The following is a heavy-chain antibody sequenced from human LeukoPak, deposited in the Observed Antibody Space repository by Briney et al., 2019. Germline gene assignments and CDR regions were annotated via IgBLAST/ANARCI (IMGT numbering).Heavy chain of an antibody. J-gene: IGHJ4*02. V-gene: IGHV3-7*01. CDR2: IKQDGSEK. CDR3: ARDKYYDRYFDS. Sequence: PGGSLRLSCAASGFIFSSYGMHWVRQAPGKGLEWVANIKQDGSEKYYVDSVKGRFTISRDNAKNSVSLQMDSLRVEDTAVYYCARDKYYDRYFDSWGQGTLVTVSS. CDR1: GFIFSSYG. D-gene: IGHD3-22*01.